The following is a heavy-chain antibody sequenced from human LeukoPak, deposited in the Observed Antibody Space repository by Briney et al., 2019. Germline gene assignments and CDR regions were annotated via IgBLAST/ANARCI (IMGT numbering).Heavy chain of an antibody. CDR3: AAGTIFGVAPDY. CDR1: GYTFTSYD. D-gene: IGHD3-3*01. Sequence: ASVKVSCKASGYTFTSYDINWVRHATGQGLEWMGWMNPNSGNTGYAQKFQGRVTMTRNTSISTAYMELSSLRCEDTAVYYCAAGTIFGVAPDYWGQGTLVTVSS. V-gene: IGHV1-8*01. CDR2: MNPNSGNT. J-gene: IGHJ4*02.